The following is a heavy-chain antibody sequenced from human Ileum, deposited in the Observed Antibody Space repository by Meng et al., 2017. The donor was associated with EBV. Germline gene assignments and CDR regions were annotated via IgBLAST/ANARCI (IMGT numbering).Heavy chain of an antibody. CDR1: GASSGSSYW. Sequence: ESGPGRVMPSGHLIISRAVSGASSGSSYWRTWVRQPPEKGLEWIGEIYHSGSTNYNPSLKSRLTLSVDKSKSRFSLELISVTAADTAVYYCARGRRFGSGRYALDYWGQGTLVTVSS. V-gene: IGHV4-4*02. CDR3: ARGRRFGSGRYALDY. CDR2: IYHSGST. J-gene: IGHJ4*02. D-gene: IGHD3-10*01.